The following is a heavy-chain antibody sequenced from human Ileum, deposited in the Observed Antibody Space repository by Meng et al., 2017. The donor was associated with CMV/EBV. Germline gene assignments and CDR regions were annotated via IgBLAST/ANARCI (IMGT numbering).Heavy chain of an antibody. CDR3: AKSGRESYYDFWSVYPDYYYYGMDV. D-gene: IGHD3-3*01. Sequence: GESLKISCAASGFTFSSYCMHWVRQAPGKGLEWVAFIRYDGSNKYYADSVKGRFTISRDNSKNTLYLQMNSLRAEDTAVYYCAKSGRESYYDFWSVYPDYYYYGMDVWGQGTTVTVSS. V-gene: IGHV3-30*02. CDR2: IRYDGSNK. CDR1: GFTFSSYC. J-gene: IGHJ6*02.